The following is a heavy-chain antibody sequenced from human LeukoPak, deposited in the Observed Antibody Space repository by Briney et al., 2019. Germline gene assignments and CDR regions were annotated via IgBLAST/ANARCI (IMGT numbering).Heavy chain of an antibody. V-gene: IGHV3-7*01. CDR2: IKQDGSEK. CDR3: ARDRDILTGYSPFDP. CDR1: GFTFSSYW. Sequence: QSGGSLRLSCAASGFTFSSYWMSWVRQAPGKGLEWVANIKQDGSEKYYVDSVKGRFTISRDNAKNSLYLQMNSLRAEDTAVYYCARDRDILTGYSPFDPWGQGTLVTVSS. J-gene: IGHJ5*02. D-gene: IGHD3-9*01.